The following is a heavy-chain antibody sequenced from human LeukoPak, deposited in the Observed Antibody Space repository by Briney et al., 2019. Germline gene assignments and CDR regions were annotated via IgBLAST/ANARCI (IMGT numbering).Heavy chain of an antibody. CDR3: AREYPIEYYYDSSGYLVVSAAFDI. V-gene: IGHV1-18*01. CDR1: GYTFTSYG. CDR2: ISAYNGNT. Sequence: ASVKVSCKASGYTFTSYGISWVRQAPGQGLEWMGWISAYNGNTNYAQKLQGRVTMTTDTSTSTAYMELRSLRSDDTAVYYCAREYPIEYYYDSSGYLVVSAAFDIWGQGTMVTVSS. J-gene: IGHJ3*02. D-gene: IGHD3-22*01.